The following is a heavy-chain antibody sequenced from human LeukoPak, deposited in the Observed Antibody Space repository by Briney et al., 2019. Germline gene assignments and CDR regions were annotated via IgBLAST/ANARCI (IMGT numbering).Heavy chain of an antibody. V-gene: IGHV3-7*01. CDR2: IKQDGSEK. D-gene: IGHD3-22*01. CDR1: GFTFSSYW. Sequence: PWGSLRLSCAASGFTFSSYWMSWVRQAPGKGLEWVANIKQDGSEKYYVDSVKGRFTISRDDAKNSLYLQMNSLRAEDTAVYYCARTDNGYYDSSGYYYDYWGQGNLVTVSS. J-gene: IGHJ4*02. CDR3: ARTDNGYYDSSGYYYDY.